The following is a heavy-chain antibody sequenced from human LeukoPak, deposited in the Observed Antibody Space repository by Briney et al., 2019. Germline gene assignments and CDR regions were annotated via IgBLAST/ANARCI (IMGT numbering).Heavy chain of an antibody. CDR1: GYTFTGYY. V-gene: IGHV1-2*06. J-gene: IGHJ5*02. D-gene: IGHD2-2*01. CDR3: ARHPRDIVVVPAAMETTNRFDP. Sequence: ASVKVSCKASGYTFTGYYMHWVRQAPGQGLEWMGRINPNSGGTNYAQKFQGRVTMTRDTSISTAYMELSRLRSDDTAVYYCARHPRDIVVVPAAMETTNRFDPWGQGTLVTVSS. CDR2: INPNSGGT.